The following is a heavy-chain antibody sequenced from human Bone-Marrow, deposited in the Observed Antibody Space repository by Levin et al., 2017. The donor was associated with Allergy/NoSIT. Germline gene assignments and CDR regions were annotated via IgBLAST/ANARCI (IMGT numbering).Heavy chain of an antibody. CDR1: GDTFNNYA. D-gene: IGHD3-22*01. Sequence: PGESLKISCKASGDTFNNYAISWVRQAPGQGLEWMGRIIPLFATTHYAQKFQGRVTITADESTSTAYLELSSLRSGGTAVYYCVYDSSAYYYIQPAWGQGTLVSVSS. J-gene: IGHJ5*02. CDR3: VYDSSAYYYIQPA. CDR2: IIPLFATT. V-gene: IGHV1-69*15.